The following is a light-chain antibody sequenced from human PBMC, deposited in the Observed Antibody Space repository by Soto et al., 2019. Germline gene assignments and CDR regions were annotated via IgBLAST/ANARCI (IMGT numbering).Light chain of an antibody. J-gene: IGKJ4*01. V-gene: IGKV1-33*01. CDR1: QDIKNY. CDR2: DAS. Sequence: DIQRPQSPASLSASVADRFTITCQASQDIKNYLNWYQQKSGKAPKLLIYDASDLETGVPSRFSGSGSGTDFTFTINSLQPEDIATYYCQQYDNLPLTFGGGTKVDIK. CDR3: QQYDNLPLT.